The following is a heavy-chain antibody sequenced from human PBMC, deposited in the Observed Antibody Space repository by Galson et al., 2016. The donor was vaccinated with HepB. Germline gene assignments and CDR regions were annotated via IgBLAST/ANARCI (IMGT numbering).Heavy chain of an antibody. Sequence: SLRLSCAASGFNVYVMSWVRQAPGKGLEWVATFSGSDGSALYADSVKGRFTIARDSSKKMLFLQMNRLRVEDTAVYYCAKDPAAMVPYWYFDLWGRGTLVTVSS. V-gene: IGHV3-23*01. J-gene: IGHJ2*01. CDR2: FSGSDGSA. D-gene: IGHD5-18*01. CDR1: GFNVYV. CDR3: AKDPAAMVPYWYFDL.